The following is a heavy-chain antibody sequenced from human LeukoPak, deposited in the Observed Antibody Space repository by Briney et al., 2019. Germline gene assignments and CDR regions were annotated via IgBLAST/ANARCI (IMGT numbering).Heavy chain of an antibody. CDR2: IYYTGSS. D-gene: IGHD2-8*01. Sequence: SETLSLTCTVSGGSISSSDYYWGWLRQPPGRGLEWIGNIYYTGSSSYNSSLKSRFTNSVDTSKNQFSLQLSSVTAADTAGYYCARENYCTNGVCWAFDPWGQGTLVTVSS. CDR3: ARENYCTNGVCWAFDP. V-gene: IGHV4-39*07. CDR1: GGSISSSDYY. J-gene: IGHJ5*02.